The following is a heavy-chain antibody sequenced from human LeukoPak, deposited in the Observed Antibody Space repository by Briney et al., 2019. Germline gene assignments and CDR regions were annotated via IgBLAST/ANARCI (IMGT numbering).Heavy chain of an antibody. V-gene: IGHV1-2*02. J-gene: IGHJ3*02. CDR3: ALYYYDSSGYYSSGAFDI. CDR2: INPNSGVT. Sequence: ASVTVSFKASGYTFIDYYMHWVRQAPGQGGEWMGWINPNSGVTNYAQKLQGRVTMTTDTSISTAYMELSSLRSEDTAVYYCALYYYDSSGYYSSGAFDIWGQGTMVTVSS. CDR1: GYTFIDYY. D-gene: IGHD3-22*01.